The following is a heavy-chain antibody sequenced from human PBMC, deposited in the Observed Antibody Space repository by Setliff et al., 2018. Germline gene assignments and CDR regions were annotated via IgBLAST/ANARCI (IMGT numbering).Heavy chain of an antibody. J-gene: IGHJ3*02. CDR3: ARVYLAGSGWDKANALDI. D-gene: IGHD6-19*01. CDR2: IIPFFGTT. CDR1: GGTFSSYA. V-gene: IGHV1-69*05. Sequence: SVKVSCKASGGTFSSYAISWVRQAPGQGLEWMGGIIPFFGTTNYAQKFQGRVTITTDESTNTAYMELSSLRSEDTAVYYCARVYLAGSGWDKANALDIWGQGTMVTVSS.